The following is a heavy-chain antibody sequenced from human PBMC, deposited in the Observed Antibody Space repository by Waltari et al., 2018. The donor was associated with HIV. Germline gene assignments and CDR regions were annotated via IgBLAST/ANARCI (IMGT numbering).Heavy chain of an antibody. J-gene: IGHJ4*02. CDR3: ARGTFYDDEVGAHRYRPFDA. Sequence: QVRLVQSGPEVKRPGSSVRVSCKSSGADFSDYGLSWLRQAPGQGLQWMGEIIPYFGFANTAETLRARVSIEADESKNTVYLELRSLTVQDSATYFCARGTFYDDEVGAHRYRPFDAWGQGTPVSVSS. CDR2: IIPYFGFA. V-gene: IGHV1-69*01. CDR1: GADFSDYG. D-gene: IGHD3-16*01.